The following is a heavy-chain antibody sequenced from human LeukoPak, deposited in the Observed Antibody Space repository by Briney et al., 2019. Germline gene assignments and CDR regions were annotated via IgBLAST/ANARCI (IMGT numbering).Heavy chain of an antibody. V-gene: IGHV1-24*01. D-gene: IGHD1-1*01. J-gene: IGHJ4*02. CDR1: GYTLTELS. CDR2: FDPEDGET. CDR3: ARDLLEATTDIENDY. Sequence: ASVKVSCKVSGYTLTELSMHWVRQAPGKGLEWMGGFDPEDGETIYAQKFQGRVTITADKSTSTAYMELSSLRSEDTAVYYCARDLLEATTDIENDYWGQGTLVTVSS.